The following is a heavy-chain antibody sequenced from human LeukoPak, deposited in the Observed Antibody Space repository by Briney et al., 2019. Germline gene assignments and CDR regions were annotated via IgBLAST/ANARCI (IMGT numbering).Heavy chain of an antibody. CDR1: GFRFDDYG. CDR2: ISWSGTTT. D-gene: IGHD3-16*01. J-gene: IGHJ6*02. V-gene: IGHV3-9*01. CDR3: AKDGSTGGFAPRYFYGMGV. Sequence: PGGSLRLSCVVSGFRFDDYGMNWVRQAPGKGLEWVSGISWSGTTTGYADSVKGRFTISGDSAKNSLYLQMDSLRVEDTGLYYCAKDGSTGGFAPRYFYGMGVWGQGTTVTVSS.